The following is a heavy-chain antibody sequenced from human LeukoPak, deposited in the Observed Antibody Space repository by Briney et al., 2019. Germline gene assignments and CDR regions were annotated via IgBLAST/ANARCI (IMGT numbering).Heavy chain of an antibody. CDR3: AREGDCGGDCYLHFDY. Sequence: PSETLSLTCAVYGGSFSGYYWSWIRQPPGKGLEWIGEINHSGSTNYNPSLKSRVTISVDTSKNQFSLKLSSVTAADTAVYYCAREGDCGGDCYLHFDYWGQGTLVTVSS. V-gene: IGHV4-34*01. CDR1: GGSFSGYY. J-gene: IGHJ4*02. CDR2: INHSGST. D-gene: IGHD2-21*02.